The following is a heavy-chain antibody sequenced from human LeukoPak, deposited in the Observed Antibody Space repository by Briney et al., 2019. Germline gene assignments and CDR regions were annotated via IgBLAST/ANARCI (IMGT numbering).Heavy chain of an antibody. D-gene: IGHD4-17*01. CDR1: GYRFTGYW. J-gene: IGHJ4*02. CDR3: ARQTMVTALDY. CDR2: INPTDSYT. Sequence: GESLRISCKGSGYRFTGYWITWVRQMPGKGLEWMGKINPTDSYTNYSPSFQGHVTISADKSISTAYLQWSSLRASDTAIYYCARQTMVTALDYWGQGTLVTVSS. V-gene: IGHV5-10-1*01.